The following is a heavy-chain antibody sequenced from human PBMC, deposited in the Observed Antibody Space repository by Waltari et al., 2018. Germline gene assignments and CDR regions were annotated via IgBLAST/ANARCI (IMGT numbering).Heavy chain of an antibody. CDR3: ARPHIPAVHRRYLGHAFDI. D-gene: IGHD6-13*01. J-gene: IGHJ3*02. Sequence: QLQLQESGPGLVKPSETLSLTCTVSGGPISGSTYYWGWIRQPPGKGLEWIGSIYYSGSSYNNPSLKSRLTISVDTSKNQVYLKLKSVTAADTAVYYCARPHIPAVHRRYLGHAFDIWGQGTMVTVSS. CDR2: IYYSGSS. CDR1: GGPISGSTYY. V-gene: IGHV4-39*01.